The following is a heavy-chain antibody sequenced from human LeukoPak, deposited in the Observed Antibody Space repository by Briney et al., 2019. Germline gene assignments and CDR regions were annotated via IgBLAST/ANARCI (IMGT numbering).Heavy chain of an antibody. CDR1: GYTFTSYY. V-gene: IGHV1-46*01. CDR2: INPSGGST. Sequence: ASVKVSCKASGYTFTSYYMHWVRQAPGKGLEWMGIINPSGGSTSYAQKFQGRVTMTRDTSTSTVYMELSSLRSEDTAVYYCARDLLRSPIFGVVIGGIDYWGQGTLVTVSS. D-gene: IGHD3-3*01. J-gene: IGHJ4*02. CDR3: ARDLLRSPIFGVVIGGIDY.